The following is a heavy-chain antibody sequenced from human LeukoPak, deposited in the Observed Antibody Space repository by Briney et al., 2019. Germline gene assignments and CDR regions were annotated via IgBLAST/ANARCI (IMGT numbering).Heavy chain of an antibody. CDR1: GYTFTGYY. J-gene: IGHJ6*03. CDR3: ARVEYSSSSYYYYYYMDV. V-gene: IGHV1-2*02. CDR2: INPNSGGT. D-gene: IGHD6-6*01. Sequence: GASVKVSCKASGYTFTGYYMHWVRQAPGQGLEWKGWINPNSGGTNYAQKFQGRVTITRDTSISTAYMELSRLRSDDTAVYYCARVEYSSSSYYYYYYMDVWGKGTTVTVSS.